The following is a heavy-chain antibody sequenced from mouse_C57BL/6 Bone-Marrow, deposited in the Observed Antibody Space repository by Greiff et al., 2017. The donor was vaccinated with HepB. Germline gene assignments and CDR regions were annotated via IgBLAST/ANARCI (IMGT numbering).Heavy chain of an antibody. CDR1: GYTFTTYP. CDR2: FHPYNDDT. V-gene: IGHV1-47*01. Sequence: QVHVKQSGAELVKPGASVKISCKASGYTFTTYPIEWMKQNHGKSLEWIGNFHPYNDDTKYNEKFKGKATLTVEKSSTTVYLELSRLTSDDSAVYYCARADTFPFAYWGQGTLVTVSA. J-gene: IGHJ3*01. CDR3: ARADTFPFAY.